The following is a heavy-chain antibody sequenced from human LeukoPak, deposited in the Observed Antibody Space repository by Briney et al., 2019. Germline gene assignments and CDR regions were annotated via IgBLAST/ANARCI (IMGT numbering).Heavy chain of an antibody. D-gene: IGHD5-18*01. Sequence: GGSLRLSCAASGFTFSSYAMSWVRQAPGKGLEWVSAISGSGGSTYYADSVKGRFTISRDNSKNTLYLQMNSLRAEDTAVYYCAENWGCSYGYVSSNYFDYWGQGTLVTVPS. V-gene: IGHV3-23*01. CDR3: AENWGCSYGYVSSNYFDY. J-gene: IGHJ4*02. CDR1: GFTFSSYA. CDR2: ISGSGGST.